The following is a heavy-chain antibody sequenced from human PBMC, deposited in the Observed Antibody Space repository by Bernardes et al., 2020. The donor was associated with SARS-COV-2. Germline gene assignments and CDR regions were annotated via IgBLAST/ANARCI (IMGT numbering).Heavy chain of an antibody. D-gene: IGHD3-3*01. CDR3: ARDPGVDDFWSGYSRPFSMYYYYYMDV. CDR1: GFTFSSYS. CDR2: ISSSSSYI. V-gene: IGHV3-21*01. J-gene: IGHJ6*03. Sequence: GGSLRLSCAASGFTFSSYSMNWVRQAPGKGLEWVSSISSSSSYIYYADSVKGRFTISRDNAKNSLYLQMNSLRAEDTAVYYCARDPGVDDFWSGYSRPFSMYYYYYMDVWGKGTTVTVSS.